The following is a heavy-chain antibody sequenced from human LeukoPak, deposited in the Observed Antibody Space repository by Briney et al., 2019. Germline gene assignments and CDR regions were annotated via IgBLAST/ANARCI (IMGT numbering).Heavy chain of an antibody. Sequence: SETLSLTCAAYGGSFSGYYWSWIRQPPGKGLEWIGEINHSGSTNYNPSLRSRVTISVDTSKNQFSLKLSSVTAADTAVYYCARDVDYWGQGTLVTVSS. J-gene: IGHJ4*02. CDR3: ARDVDY. CDR2: INHSGST. V-gene: IGHV4-34*01. CDR1: GGSFSGYY.